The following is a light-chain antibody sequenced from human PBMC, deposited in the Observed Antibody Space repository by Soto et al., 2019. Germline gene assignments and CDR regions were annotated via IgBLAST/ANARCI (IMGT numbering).Light chain of an antibody. CDR1: QGISSY. CDR3: QPRINLPLT. Sequence: IQMTQSTSLLSASTGDRVTISCRMSQGISSYLAWYQQKPGKAPELLIYAASTLQSGVPSRFSGSGSGTDFTLIIDRPEPEDFAVYYCQPRINLPLTFGGGTKVDIK. J-gene: IGKJ4*01. V-gene: IGKV1D-8*02. CDR2: AAS.